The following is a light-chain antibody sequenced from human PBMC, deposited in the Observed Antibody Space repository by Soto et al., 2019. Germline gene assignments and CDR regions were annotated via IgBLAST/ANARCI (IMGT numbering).Light chain of an antibody. CDR3: SSYTDRKNLV. Sequence: QSVLTQSPSASGSPGQSVTISCTGTSSDIGGYNSVSWYQQHRGKAPKVMIYDVTKRPSGVPDRFSGSKSGNTASLTVSALQAEDEADYYCSSYTDRKNLVFGTGTKLTVL. V-gene: IGLV2-8*01. CDR2: DVT. J-gene: IGLJ1*01. CDR1: SSDIGGYNS.